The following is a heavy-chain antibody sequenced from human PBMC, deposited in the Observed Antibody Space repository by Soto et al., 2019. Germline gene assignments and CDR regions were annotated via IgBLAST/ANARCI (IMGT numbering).Heavy chain of an antibody. V-gene: IGHV1-69*01. D-gene: IGHD3-16*02. CDR2: INPIFGTA. CDR1: GYTFTGYY. J-gene: IGHJ4*02. Sequence: QVQLVQSGAEVKKPGASVKVSCKASGYTFTGYYMHWVRQAPGQGLEWMGWINPIFGTANYAQKFQGRVTITADESTSTAYMELSSLRSEDTAVYYCAYGGLRLGELSSRFDYWGQGTLVTVSS. CDR3: AYGGLRLGELSSRFDY.